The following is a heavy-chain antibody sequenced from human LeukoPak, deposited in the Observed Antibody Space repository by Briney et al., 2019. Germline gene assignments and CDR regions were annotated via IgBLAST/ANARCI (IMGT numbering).Heavy chain of an antibody. CDR3: ARDAVGIYRIIDY. D-gene: IGHD6-13*01. J-gene: IGHJ4*02. Sequence: GGSLRHSCAASGFTFSSYAMSWVRQAPGKGLEWVSLIDGSGTTIYYTESVKGRFTISRDNPKNSLYLQMNSLRAEDTAVYYCARDAVGIYRIIDYWGQGTLVTVSS. CDR1: GFTFSSYA. CDR2: IDGSGTTI. V-gene: IGHV3-48*04.